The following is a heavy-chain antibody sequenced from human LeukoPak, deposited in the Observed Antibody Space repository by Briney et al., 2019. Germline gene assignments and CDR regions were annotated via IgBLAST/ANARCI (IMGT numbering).Heavy chain of an antibody. V-gene: IGHV3-21*01. J-gene: IGHJ4*02. Sequence: GGPLRLSWAASGFTFSTYIMNWVRQAPGKGLEWVSSISSSSSYIFYADSVKGRFTISRDNAKNSLYLQMNSLRAEDTAVYFCARGYCSSTGCHPYYFDYWGQGTLVTVSS. CDR1: GFTFSTYI. CDR2: ISSSSSYI. CDR3: ARGYCSSTGCHPYYFDY. D-gene: IGHD2-2*01.